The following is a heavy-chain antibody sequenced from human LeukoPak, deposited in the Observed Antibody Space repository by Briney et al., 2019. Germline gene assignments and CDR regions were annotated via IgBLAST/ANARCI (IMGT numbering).Heavy chain of an antibody. CDR1: GFTFSSYA. J-gene: IGHJ4*02. CDR3: ARARGIAAAGTKY. CDR2: ISYDGSNK. Sequence: GGSLRLSCAASGFTFSSYAMHWVRQAPGKGLEWVAVISYDGSNKYYADSVKGRFTISRDNSKNTLYLQMNSLRAEDTAVYYCARARGIAAAGTKYWGQGTLVTVSS. V-gene: IGHV3-30-3*01. D-gene: IGHD6-13*01.